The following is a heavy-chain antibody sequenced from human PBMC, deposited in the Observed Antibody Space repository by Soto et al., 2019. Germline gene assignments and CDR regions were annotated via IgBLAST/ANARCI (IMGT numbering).Heavy chain of an antibody. CDR2: SYFTGNT. Sequence: SETLSLTCTVSGGSISSGTYSWGWIRQPPGKGLEWIGNSYFTGNTHYNPSLNSRVTMSVDMSKSQFSLSLSSVTAADTAVYYCAIHHTVYATTVLDYWGQGTLVTVSS. CDR3: AIHHTVYATTVLDY. D-gene: IGHD2-8*01. J-gene: IGHJ4*02. CDR1: GGSISSGTYS. V-gene: IGHV4-39*01.